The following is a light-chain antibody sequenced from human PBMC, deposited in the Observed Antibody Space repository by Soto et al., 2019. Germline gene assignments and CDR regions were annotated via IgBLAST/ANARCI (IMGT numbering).Light chain of an antibody. CDR3: HQYCSSPPYT. Sequence: VVLTQSPGTLSLSPGASATLSCRASQSVSNNYSAWYQQKPGQAPRLLIFGSSDSATGIPDRFSGSGSGTDFTLTISRREPEDFAVYYCHQYCSSPPYTFGRGTRLDIK. CDR1: QSVSNNY. CDR2: GSS. J-gene: IGKJ2*01. V-gene: IGKV3-20*01.